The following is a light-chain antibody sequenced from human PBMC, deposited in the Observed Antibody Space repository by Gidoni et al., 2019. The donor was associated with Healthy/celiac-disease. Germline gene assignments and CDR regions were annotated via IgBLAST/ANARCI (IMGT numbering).Light chain of an antibody. J-gene: IGKJ1*01. V-gene: IGKV1-9*01. CDR1: LDISSY. CDR2: AAS. CDR3: QQLNSYPPT. Sequence: DIQLTQSPSFLSASVGDRVTITCRASLDISSYLAWYQQKPGKAPKLLIYAASTLQSGVPSRFSGSGSGTEFTLTISSLQPEDFATYYCQQLNSYPPTFGQGTKVEIK.